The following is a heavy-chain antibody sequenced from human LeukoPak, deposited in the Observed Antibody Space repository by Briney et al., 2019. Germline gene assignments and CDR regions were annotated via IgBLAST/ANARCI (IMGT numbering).Heavy chain of an antibody. V-gene: IGHV4-59*08. CDR1: GGSISSYY. CDR2: IYYSGST. CDR3: ARGSLIAAAFWFAG. J-gene: IGHJ5*02. Sequence: SETLSLTCTVSGGSISSYYWSWVRQPPGKGLEWVGYIYYSGSTNYNPSPKSRVTISVETSKNQFSLKLSSVTAADTAVYYCARGSLIAAAFWFAGWGEGTLVTVSS. D-gene: IGHD6-13*01.